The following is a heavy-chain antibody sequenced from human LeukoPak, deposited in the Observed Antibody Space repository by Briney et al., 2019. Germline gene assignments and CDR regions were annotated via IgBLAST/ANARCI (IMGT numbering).Heavy chain of an antibody. V-gene: IGHV4-34*01. J-gene: IGHJ6*03. CDR3: ARHYYYYYMDV. CDR2: INHSGST. Sequence: SETLSLTCAVYGGSFSGYYWSWIRQPPGKGLEWIGEINHSGSTNYNPSLKSRVTISVDTSKNQFSLKLSSVTAADTAVYYCARHYYYYYMDVWGKGTTVTISS. CDR1: GGSFSGYY.